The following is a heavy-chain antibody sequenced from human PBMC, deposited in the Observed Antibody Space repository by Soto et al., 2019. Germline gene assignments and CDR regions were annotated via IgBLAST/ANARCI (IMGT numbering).Heavy chain of an antibody. D-gene: IGHD1-26*01. V-gene: IGHV3-23*01. Sequence: GGSLRLSCAASGFTFSSYVMTWVRQAPGKGLEWVSAISGSGGTTYYADSVKGRFTISRDNSKNTLYLQMNSLRAEDTAVYYCAKSIVGATSAFDIWGQGTMVTVSS. CDR1: GFTFSSYV. CDR3: AKSIVGATSAFDI. J-gene: IGHJ3*02. CDR2: ISGSGGTT.